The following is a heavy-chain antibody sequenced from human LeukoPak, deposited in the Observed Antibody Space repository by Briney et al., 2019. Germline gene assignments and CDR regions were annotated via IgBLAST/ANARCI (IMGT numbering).Heavy chain of an antibody. CDR3: ANPMYSGSWYEVRY. V-gene: IGHV3-23*01. CDR1: GFTFSSYA. D-gene: IGHD6-13*01. Sequence: AGGSLRLSCAASGFTFSSYAMSWVRQAPGKGLEWVSAISGSGGSTYYADSVKGRFTISRDNSKNTLYLQMNSLRAEDTAVYHCANPMYSGSWYEVRYWGQGTLVTVSS. J-gene: IGHJ4*02. CDR2: ISGSGGST.